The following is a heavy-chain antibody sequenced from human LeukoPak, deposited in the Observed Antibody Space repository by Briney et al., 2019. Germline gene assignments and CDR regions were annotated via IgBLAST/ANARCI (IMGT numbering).Heavy chain of an antibody. V-gene: IGHV1-2*04. J-gene: IGHJ3*02. D-gene: IGHD6-13*01. CDR3: ARAGSWHDAFDI. CDR2: INPNSGGT. Sequence: APVKVSCKVSGYTLTELSMHWVRQAPGKGLEWMGWINPNSGGTNYAQKFQGWVTMTRDTSISTAYMELSRLRSDDTAVYYCARAGSWHDAFDIWGQGTMVTVSS. CDR1: GYTLTELS.